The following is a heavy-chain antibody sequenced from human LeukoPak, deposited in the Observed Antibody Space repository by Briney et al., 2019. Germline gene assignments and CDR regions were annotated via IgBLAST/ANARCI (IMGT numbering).Heavy chain of an antibody. CDR1: GFTFDDYA. J-gene: IGHJ4*02. CDR2: ISWNSGSI. D-gene: IGHD4/OR15-4a*01. V-gene: IGHV3-9*01. CDR3: AKDFSGAVDY. Sequence: PGGSLRLSCAASGFTFDDYAMHWVRQAPGKGLEWVSGISWNSGSIGYADSVKGRFTISRDNAKNSLYLQMNSLRAEDTALYYCAKDFSGAVDYWGQGTLVTVSS.